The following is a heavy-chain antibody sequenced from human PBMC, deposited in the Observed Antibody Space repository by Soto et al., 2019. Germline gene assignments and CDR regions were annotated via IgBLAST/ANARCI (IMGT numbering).Heavy chain of an antibody. J-gene: IGHJ5*02. CDR3: ARFKGSGYYYVAASHVHNWFDP. V-gene: IGHV4-31*03. CDR1: GGSISSGGYY. Sequence: SETLSLTCTVSGGSISSGGYYWSWIRQHPGKGLEWIGYIYYSGSTYYNPSLKSRVTISVDTSKNQFSLKLSSVTAADTAVYYCARFKGSGYYYVAASHVHNWFDPWGQGTLVTVSS. CDR2: IYYSGST. D-gene: IGHD3-22*01.